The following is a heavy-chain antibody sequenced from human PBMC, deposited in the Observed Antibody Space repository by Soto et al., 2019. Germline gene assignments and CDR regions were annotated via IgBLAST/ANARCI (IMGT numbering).Heavy chain of an antibody. Sequence: PGGSLRLSCAASGFTFSSYWMSWVRQAPGKGLEWVANIKQDGSEKYYVDSVKGRFTISRDNAKNSLYLQMNSLRAEDTAVYYCARDFSPRAHYYYDSSSMDYWGQGTLVTVSS. V-gene: IGHV3-7*01. CDR3: ARDFSPRAHYYYDSSSMDY. CDR2: IKQDGSEK. CDR1: GFTFSSYW. J-gene: IGHJ4*02. D-gene: IGHD3-22*01.